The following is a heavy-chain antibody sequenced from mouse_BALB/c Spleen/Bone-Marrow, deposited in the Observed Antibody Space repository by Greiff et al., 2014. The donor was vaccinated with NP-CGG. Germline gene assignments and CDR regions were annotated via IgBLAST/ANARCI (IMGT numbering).Heavy chain of an antibody. V-gene: IGHV14-3*02. J-gene: IGHJ4*01. CDR2: IDTANGNT. Sequence: VQLQQPWAELVKPGASVKLSCTASGFNIKDTYMHWVKQRPEQGLEWIGRIDTANGNTKYDPKFQGKATITADTSSNTAYLQLSSLTSEDTAVYYCARWEYYAMDYWGQGTSVTVSS. CDR1: GFNIKDTY. D-gene: IGHD4-1*01. CDR3: ARWEYYAMDY.